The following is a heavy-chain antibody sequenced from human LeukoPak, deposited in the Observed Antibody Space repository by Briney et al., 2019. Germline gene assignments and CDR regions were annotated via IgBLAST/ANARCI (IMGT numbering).Heavy chain of an antibody. D-gene: IGHD6-19*01. J-gene: IGHJ4*02. V-gene: IGHV3-7*01. CDR2: IKQDGSEK. CDR1: GFTFSSYW. CDR3: ARVSSLAVAGFFDY. Sequence: GGSLRLSCAASGFTFSSYWMNWVRQAPGKGLEWVANIKQDGSEKDYVDSVKGRLTISRDNAKKSLYLQMNSLRAEDTAVYYCARVSSLAVAGFFDYWGQGILVTVSS.